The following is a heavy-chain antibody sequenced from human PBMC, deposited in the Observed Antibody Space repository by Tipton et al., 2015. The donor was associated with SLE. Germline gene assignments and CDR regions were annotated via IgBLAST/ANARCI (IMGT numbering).Heavy chain of an antibody. V-gene: IGHV6-1*01. J-gene: IGHJ5*02. CDR3: ARGGAMVRGVLILSAP. Sequence: GLVKPSEALSLTCAISGDNISTNGAAWNWIRQSPSRGLEWLGRTYYRSRWYHDYAPSVRSRITIHPDTSKNQFSLQLKSVTPEDTAMYYCARGGAMVRGVLILSAPWGQGTQVTVSS. D-gene: IGHD3-10*01. CDR1: GDNISTNGAA. CDR2: TYYRSRWYH.